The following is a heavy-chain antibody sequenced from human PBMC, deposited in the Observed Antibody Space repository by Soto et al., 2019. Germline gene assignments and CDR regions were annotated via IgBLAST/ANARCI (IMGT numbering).Heavy chain of an antibody. CDR1: GFTFSSYG. CDR2: ISYDGSNK. Sequence: PGGSLRLSCAASGFTFSSYGMHWVRQAPGKGLEWVAVISYDGSNKYYADSVKGRFTISRDNSKNTLYLQMNSLRAEDTAVYYCGKDRDIVVVPPARILGYYFDYWGKGTLVTVS. V-gene: IGHV3-30*18. J-gene: IGHJ4*02. CDR3: GKDRDIVVVPPARILGYYFDY. D-gene: IGHD2-2*01.